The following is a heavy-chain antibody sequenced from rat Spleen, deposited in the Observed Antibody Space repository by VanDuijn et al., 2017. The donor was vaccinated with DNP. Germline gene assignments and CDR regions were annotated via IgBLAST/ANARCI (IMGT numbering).Heavy chain of an antibody. CDR1: GYSITSGHD. D-gene: IGHD1-2*01. J-gene: IGHJ2*01. CDR2: ISYSDIT. CDR3: ASLPGYSSYVLY. V-gene: IGHV3-4*01. Sequence: EIQLQESGPGLVKPSQSLSLTCSVTGYSITSGHDWSWIRKFPGNKMEWMGYISYSDITNYNPSLKSRISITRDTSKNQFFLQLNSVTTADTAAYYCASLPGYSSYVLYWGQGIMVTVSS.